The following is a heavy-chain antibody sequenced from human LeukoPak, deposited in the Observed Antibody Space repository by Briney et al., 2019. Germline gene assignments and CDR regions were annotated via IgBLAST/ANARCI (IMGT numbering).Heavy chain of an antibody. CDR3: ARYSSGWYYFDY. D-gene: IGHD6-19*01. CDR1: GGSFSGYY. Sequence: SETLSLTCAVYGGSFSGYYWSWIRQPPGKGLEWIGEINHSGSTNYSPSLKSRVTISVDTSKNQFSLKLSSVTAADTAVYYCARYSSGWYYFDYWGQGTLVTVSS. J-gene: IGHJ4*02. V-gene: IGHV4-34*01. CDR2: INHSGST.